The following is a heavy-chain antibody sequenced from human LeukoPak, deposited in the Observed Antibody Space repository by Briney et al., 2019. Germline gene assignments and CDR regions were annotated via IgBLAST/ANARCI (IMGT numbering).Heavy chain of an antibody. CDR2: IYYSGSS. V-gene: IGHV4-39*07. CDR3: ARDNLDSAMAFDY. Sequence: PSETLSLTCTVSGGSISSSSYYWGWIRQPPGKGLEWIGSIYYSGSSNYNPSLKSRVTISVDTSKNQFSLKLNSVTAADTAVYYCARDNLDSAMAFDYWGQGTLVTVSS. D-gene: IGHD5-18*01. CDR1: GGSISSSSYY. J-gene: IGHJ4*02.